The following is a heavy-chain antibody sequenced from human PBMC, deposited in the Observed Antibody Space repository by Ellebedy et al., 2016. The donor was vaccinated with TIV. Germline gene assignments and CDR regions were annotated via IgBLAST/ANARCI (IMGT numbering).Heavy chain of an antibody. J-gene: IGHJ4*02. CDR1: GFTFTNYA. V-gene: IGHV3-23*01. CDR3: GKDLGPYGATAT. D-gene: IGHD4-17*01. Sequence: GESLKISCVASGFTFTNYAMSWVRQAPGEGLEWVSGISIGGGTTYYTDSVKGRFTISRDNSKNTLYLQMNNVRAGDTAVYFCGKDLGPYGATATWGQGTLVTVSS. CDR2: ISIGGGTT.